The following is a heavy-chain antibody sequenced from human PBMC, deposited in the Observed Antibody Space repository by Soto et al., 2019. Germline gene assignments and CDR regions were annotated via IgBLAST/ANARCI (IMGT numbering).Heavy chain of an antibody. CDR3: TTGERSPGRRATYYYYYAMDI. J-gene: IGHJ6*02. CDR1: GFTFTNAW. Sequence: EVQLVESGGGLVKPGGSLRLSCTASGFTFTNAWMSWVRQAPGKELEWVGRIKSKVDGGTTDYAAPVKGRFIISRDDSKNMLFLQMNILKTEDTGVYYCTTGERSPGRRATYYYYYAMDIWGLGTTVTVSS. CDR2: IKSKVDGGTT. D-gene: IGHD1-26*01. V-gene: IGHV3-15*01.